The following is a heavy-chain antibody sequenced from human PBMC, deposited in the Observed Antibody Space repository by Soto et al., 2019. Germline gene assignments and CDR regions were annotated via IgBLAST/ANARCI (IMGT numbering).Heavy chain of an antibody. CDR1: GGTFSNYA. J-gene: IGHJ5*02. V-gene: IGHV1-69*12. D-gene: IGHD5-12*01. Sequence: QVQLVQSGAEVKKPGSSVKVSCKASGGTFSNYAISWVRQAPGQGLEWIGGIIPIFGTANYAQKFQGRVTITADETTSTAYMEVSSLRSEDTAIYYCAVGSVDIVPTGMETFDPWGQGTLVTVSS. CDR3: AVGSVDIVPTGMETFDP. CDR2: IIPIFGTA.